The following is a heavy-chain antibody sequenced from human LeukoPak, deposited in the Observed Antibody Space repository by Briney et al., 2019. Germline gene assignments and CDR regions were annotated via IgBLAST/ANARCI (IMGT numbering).Heavy chain of an antibody. V-gene: IGHV4-31*03. CDR2: IYYSGSI. CDR3: ARVETTANAFDI. CDR1: GGSISSGGYY. D-gene: IGHD4-11*01. J-gene: IGHJ3*02. Sequence: SQTLSLTCTVSGGSISSGGYYWSWIRQHPGKGLEWIGYIYYSGSIYYNPSLKSRVTISVDTSKNQFSLKLSSVTAADTAVYYCARVETTANAFDIWGQGTMVTVSS.